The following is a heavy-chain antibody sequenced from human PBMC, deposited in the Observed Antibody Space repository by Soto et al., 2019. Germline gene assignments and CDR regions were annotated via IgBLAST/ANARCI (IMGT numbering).Heavy chain of an antibody. CDR1: GFTVSNNF. V-gene: IGHV3-53*01. Sequence: WGSLRLSCAASGFTVSNNFMSWVRQAPGKGLEWVSVIYSGGNTYYADSVKGRFTISRDNSKNTLYLQMNSLRAEDTAIYYCARDRSSSCCYYYGVDVWGQGTTVTVSS. CDR3: ARDRSSSCCYYYGVDV. J-gene: IGHJ6*02. CDR2: IYSGGNT. D-gene: IGHD6-13*01.